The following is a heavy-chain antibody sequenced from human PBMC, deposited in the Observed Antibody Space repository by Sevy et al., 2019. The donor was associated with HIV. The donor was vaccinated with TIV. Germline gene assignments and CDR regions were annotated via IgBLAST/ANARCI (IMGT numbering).Heavy chain of an antibody. CDR1: GFTFSSYG. J-gene: IGHJ4*02. Sequence: GGSLRLSCAASGFTFSSYGMHWVRQAPGKGLEWVAVISYDGSNKYYADSVKGRFTISRDNSKNTLYLQMNSLRAEDTAVYYCAKDGHQYYCDYWGQGTLVTVSS. V-gene: IGHV3-30*18. CDR2: ISYDGSNK. CDR3: AKDGHQYYCDY.